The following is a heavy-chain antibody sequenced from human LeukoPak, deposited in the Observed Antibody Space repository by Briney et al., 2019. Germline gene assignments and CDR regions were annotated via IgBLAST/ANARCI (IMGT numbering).Heavy chain of an antibody. J-gene: IGHJ4*02. D-gene: IGHD5-18*01. V-gene: IGHV3-23*01. CDR2: ISGSGGST. CDR1: GFTFSTYA. CDR3: AKSSTWKQLWSYDY. Sequence: GGSLRLSCAASGFTFSTYAMTWVRQAPGKGLEWASAISGSGGSTNYADSVKGRFTISRDNSKNTLDLQMNSLRAEDTAVYHCAKSSTWKQLWSYDYWGQGILVTVSS.